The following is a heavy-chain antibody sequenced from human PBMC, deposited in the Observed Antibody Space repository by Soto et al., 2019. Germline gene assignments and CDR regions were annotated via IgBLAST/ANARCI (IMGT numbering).Heavy chain of an antibody. Sequence: ASVKVSCKAFGGTFSSYGVSWVRQAPGQGLEWVGRIIPVFGTTHYAQKFQGRVTVTADESASTAHMELSSLRSEDTAVYHCARGLYYYDSSGYSDAFDIWGQGTMVTVSS. CDR2: IIPVFGTT. V-gene: IGHV1-69*13. CDR3: ARGLYYYDSSGYSDAFDI. D-gene: IGHD3-22*01. CDR1: GGTFSSYG. J-gene: IGHJ3*02.